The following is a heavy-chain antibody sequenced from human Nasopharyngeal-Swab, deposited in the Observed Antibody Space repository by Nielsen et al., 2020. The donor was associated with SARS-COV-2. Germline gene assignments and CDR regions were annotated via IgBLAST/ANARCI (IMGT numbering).Heavy chain of an antibody. J-gene: IGHJ4*02. CDR2: ISSSGDYI. CDR1: GFTFTLYT. Sequence: GESLKISCAASGFTFTLYTMNWVRQAPGKGLEWVSAISSSGDYIYYAPSLKGRFTISRDNAKNSVYLQMNSLRAEDTAVYYCASDSPAMFAYWGQGTLVTVSS. V-gene: IGHV3-21*06. D-gene: IGHD3-10*02. CDR3: ASDSPAMFAY.